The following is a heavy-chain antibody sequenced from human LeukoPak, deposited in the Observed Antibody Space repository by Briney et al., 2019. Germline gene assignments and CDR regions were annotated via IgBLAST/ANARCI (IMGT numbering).Heavy chain of an antibody. J-gene: IGHJ4*02. CDR3: ASAYGDYVSCFDY. CDR2: IYYSGST. CDR1: GGSISSYY. V-gene: IGHV4-39*01. D-gene: IGHD4-17*01. Sequence: SETLSLTCTVSGGSISSYYWGWIRQSPGKGLEWIGSIYYSGSTYYNPSLKSRVTISVDTSKNQFSLKLSSVTAADTAVYYCASAYGDYVSCFDYWGQGTLVTVSS.